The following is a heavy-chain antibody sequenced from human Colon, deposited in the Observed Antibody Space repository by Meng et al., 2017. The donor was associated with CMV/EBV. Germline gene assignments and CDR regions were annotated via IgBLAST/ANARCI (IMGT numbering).Heavy chain of an antibody. CDR2: MNPNSGNT. Sequence: ASVKVSCKASVYTFTSYDINWVRQATGQGLEWMGWMNPNSGNTGYAQKFQGRVTITRNTSISTAYMELSSLRSEDTAVYYRARGGHYDFWSGYYLNYYYYYGMDVWGQGTTVTVSS. J-gene: IGHJ6*02. V-gene: IGHV1-8*03. D-gene: IGHD3-3*01. CDR3: ARGGHYDFWSGYYLNYYYYYGMDV. CDR1: VYTFTSYD.